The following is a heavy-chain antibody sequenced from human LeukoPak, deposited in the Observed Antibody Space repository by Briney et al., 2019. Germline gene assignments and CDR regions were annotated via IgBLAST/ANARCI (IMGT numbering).Heavy chain of an antibody. CDR2: ISSSGSTI. J-gene: IGHJ3*02. Sequence: GGSLRLSCAASGFTFSDYYMSWIRQGPGKGLEWVSYISSSGSTIYYADSVKGRFTISRDNAKNSLYLQMNSLRAEDTAVYYCARERNHCTNGVCYLNAFDIWGQGTMVTVSS. V-gene: IGHV3-11*01. CDR3: ARERNHCTNGVCYLNAFDI. CDR1: GFTFSDYY. D-gene: IGHD2-8*01.